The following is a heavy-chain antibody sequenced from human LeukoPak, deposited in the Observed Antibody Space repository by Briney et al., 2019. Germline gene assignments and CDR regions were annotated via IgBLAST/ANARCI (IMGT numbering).Heavy chain of an antibody. Sequence: GASVNVSCKASGYTFTSYGISWVRQAPGQGLEWMGWISAYNGNTNYAQKLQGRVTMTTDTSTSTAYMELRRLRSDDTAVYYCARGDDSSGYYFPDYWGQGTLVTVSS. D-gene: IGHD3-22*01. J-gene: IGHJ4*02. V-gene: IGHV1-18*01. CDR2: ISAYNGNT. CDR3: ARGDDSSGYYFPDY. CDR1: GYTFTSYG.